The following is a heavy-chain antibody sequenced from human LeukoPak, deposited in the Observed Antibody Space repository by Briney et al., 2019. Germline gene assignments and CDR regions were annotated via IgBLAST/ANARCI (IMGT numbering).Heavy chain of an antibody. CDR2: IYYSGST. CDR1: GGSISSYY. D-gene: IGHD5-18*01. J-gene: IGHJ4*02. V-gene: IGHV4-59*01. CDR3: ARALRGYSYGLALYY. Sequence: SETLSLTCTVSGGSISSYYWSWIRQPPGKGLEWIGYIYYSGSTNYNPSLKSRVTMSVDTSKNQFSLKLRSVTAADTAVYYCARALRGYSYGLALYYWGQGTLVTVSS.